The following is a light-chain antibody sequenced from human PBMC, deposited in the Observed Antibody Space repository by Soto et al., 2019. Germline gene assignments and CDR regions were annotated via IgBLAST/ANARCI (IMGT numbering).Light chain of an antibody. CDR2: GTS. CDR3: QQYGSSLFT. J-gene: IGKJ3*01. CDR1: HSVRSS. V-gene: IGKV3-20*01. Sequence: EIVMTQSPATLSVSPGERATLSCRASHSVRSSLAWYQQKPGQAPRVLIYGTSIRASGVPERFSGGGSGTDFTLTITRLEPEDFAVYYCQQYGSSLFTFGQGTKVDIK.